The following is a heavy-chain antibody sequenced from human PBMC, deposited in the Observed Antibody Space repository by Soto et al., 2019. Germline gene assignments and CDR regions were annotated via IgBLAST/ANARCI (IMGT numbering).Heavy chain of an antibody. D-gene: IGHD6-19*01. V-gene: IGHV3-13*01. J-gene: IGHJ3*02. CDR1: GFTSSSYD. CDR2: IGTAGDT. CDR3: AREYPVAGAFDI. Sequence: GGSLRLSCAASGFTSSSYDMHWVRQATGKGLEWVSAIGTAGDTYYPGSVKGRFTISRENAKNSLYLQMNSLRAGDTAVYYCAREYPVAGAFDIWGQGTMVTVSS.